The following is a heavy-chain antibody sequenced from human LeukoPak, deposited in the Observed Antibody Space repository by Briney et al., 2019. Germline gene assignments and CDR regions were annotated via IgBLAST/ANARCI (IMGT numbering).Heavy chain of an antibody. V-gene: IGHV1-18*01. CDR2: ISAYNGNT. Sequence: ASVKVSCKASGYTFTSYGISWVRQAPGQGLEWMGWISAYNGNTNYAQKLQGRVTMTTDTSTSTAYMELRGLRSDDTAVYYCARVGDIVVVPAAEAFDIWGQGTMVTVSS. D-gene: IGHD2-2*01. CDR3: ARVGDIVVVPAAEAFDI. J-gene: IGHJ3*02. CDR1: GYTFTSYG.